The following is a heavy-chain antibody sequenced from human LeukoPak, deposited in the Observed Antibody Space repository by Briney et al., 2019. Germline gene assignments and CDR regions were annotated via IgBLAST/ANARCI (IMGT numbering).Heavy chain of an antibody. CDR3: ASILWFGEFNDY. V-gene: IGHV4-31*03. CDR2: IYYSGST. Sequence: SETLSLTCTVSGGSISSGGYYWSWIRRHPGKGLEWIGYIYYSGSTYYNPSLKSRVTISVDTSKNQYSLKLSSVTAADTAVYYCASILWFGEFNDYWGQGTLVTVSS. D-gene: IGHD3-10*01. J-gene: IGHJ4*02. CDR1: GGSISSGGYY.